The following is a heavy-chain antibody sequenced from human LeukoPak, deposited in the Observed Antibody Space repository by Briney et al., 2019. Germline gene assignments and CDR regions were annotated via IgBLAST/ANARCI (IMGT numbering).Heavy chain of an antibody. D-gene: IGHD3-22*01. CDR2: ISYDGSNK. J-gene: IGHJ3*02. CDR1: GFTFSSYG. CDR3: ARDYYDSSGYYPLDAFDI. V-gene: IGHV3-30*03. Sequence: GRSLRLSCAASGFTFSSYGMHWVRQAPGKGLEWVAVISYDGSNKYYADSVKGRFTISRDNSKNTLYLQMNSLRAEDTAVYYCARDYYDSSGYYPLDAFDIWGQGTMVTVSS.